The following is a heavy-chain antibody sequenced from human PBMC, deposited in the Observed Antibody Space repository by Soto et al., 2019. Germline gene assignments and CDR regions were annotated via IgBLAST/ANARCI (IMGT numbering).Heavy chain of an antibody. J-gene: IGHJ6*02. Sequence: VASVKVSCKTSGGTFSSYAISWVRQAPGQGLEWMGGIIPIFDTANYAQKFQGRVTITADESTSTAYMELSSPRSEDTAVYYCARESITFGGVPYYYYGMDVWGQGTTVTVSS. CDR1: GGTFSSYA. V-gene: IGHV1-69*13. CDR3: ARESITFGGVPYYYYGMDV. CDR2: IIPIFDTA. D-gene: IGHD3-16*01.